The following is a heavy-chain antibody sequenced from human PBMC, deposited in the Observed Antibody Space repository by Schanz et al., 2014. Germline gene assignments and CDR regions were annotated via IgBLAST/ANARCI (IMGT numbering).Heavy chain of an antibody. Sequence: QVQLVESGGGLVKPGGSLRLSCAVSGFTVSSNHMSWVRQAPGKGLEWVAVISYDGSNKYYADSVKGRFTISRDNSKNTLYLQMSSLRHEDSAVYYCAKDSTHIDIVLVPTAIDYWGQGTLVTVSS. J-gene: IGHJ4*02. D-gene: IGHD2-2*01. CDR2: ISYDGSNK. CDR3: AKDSTHIDIVLVPTAIDY. CDR1: GFTVSSNH. V-gene: IGHV3-30*14.